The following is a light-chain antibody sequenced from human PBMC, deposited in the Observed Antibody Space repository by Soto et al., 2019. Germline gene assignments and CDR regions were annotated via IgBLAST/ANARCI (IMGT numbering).Light chain of an antibody. Sequence: PGERATLSCRASQSVSSNYLAWYQQKPGQAPRLLIYGASRRATGIPDRFSGSGSGTDFTLTISRLEPEDFAVYYCQHYGTSPRWTFGQGTKV. V-gene: IGKV3-20*01. CDR2: GAS. CDR1: QSVSSNY. CDR3: QHYGTSPRWT. J-gene: IGKJ1*01.